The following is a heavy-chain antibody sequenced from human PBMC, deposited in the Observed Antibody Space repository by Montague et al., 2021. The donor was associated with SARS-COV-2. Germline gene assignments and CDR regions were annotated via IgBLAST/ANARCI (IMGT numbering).Heavy chain of an antibody. D-gene: IGHD6-25*01. Sequence: SETLSLTCSVSGEYVSAFYWNWLRQSPGKGLEWIGRIYHSWSSNFNPSLRRRLSMSIDTSKNKFSLTLRSVTAADAAIYFCARDPRGGTGYLDSWGQGILVAVSS. CDR3: ARDPRGGTGYLDS. CDR1: GEYVSAFY. CDR2: IYHSWSS. J-gene: IGHJ5*01. V-gene: IGHV4-59*02.